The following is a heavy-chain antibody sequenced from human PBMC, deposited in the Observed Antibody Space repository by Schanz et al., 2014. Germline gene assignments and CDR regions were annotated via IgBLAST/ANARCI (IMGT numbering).Heavy chain of an antibody. CDR3: ASSGAGYSSSWDFDY. D-gene: IGHD6-13*01. CDR1: GYTFTGYY. J-gene: IGHJ4*02. CDR2: INPNSGTT. Sequence: QVQLVQSGAEMKKPGASVKVSCKASGYTFTGYYMHWVRQAPGQGLEWMGWINPNSGTTNYAQKFQGWVTMTRDTSISTAYMELSRLRSEDTAVYYCASSGAGYSSSWDFDYWGQGTLVTVSS. V-gene: IGHV1-2*04.